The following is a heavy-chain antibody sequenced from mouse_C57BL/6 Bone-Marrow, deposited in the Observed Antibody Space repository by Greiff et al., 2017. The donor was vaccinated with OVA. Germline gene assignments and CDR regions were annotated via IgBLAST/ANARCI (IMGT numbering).Heavy chain of an antibody. CDR2: ISYSGST. D-gene: IGHD6-1*01. J-gene: IGHJ4*01. V-gene: IGHV3-8*01. Sequence: EVKLQESGPGLAKPSQTLSLTCSVTGYSITSDYWNWIRKFPGNKLEYMGYISYSGSTYYNPSLKSRISITRDTSKNQYYLQLNSVTTEDTATYYCAKQPGSYYYAMGYWGQGTSVTVSS. CDR3: AKQPGSYYYAMGY. CDR1: GYSITSDY.